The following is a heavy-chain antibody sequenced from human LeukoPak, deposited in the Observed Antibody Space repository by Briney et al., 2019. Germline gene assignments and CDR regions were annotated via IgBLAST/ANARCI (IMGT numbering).Heavy chain of an antibody. V-gene: IGHV3-21*04. J-gene: IGHJ4*02. CDR1: GFTFSSYS. D-gene: IGHD3-16*01. CDR2: ISSSSSYI. Sequence: GGSLRLSCAASGFTFSSYSMNWVRQAPGKGLEWVSSISSSSSYIYYADSVKGRFTISRDNSKNTLYLQMDSLRAEDTAVYYCAKDLGLSVSDFDYWGQGTLVTVSS. CDR3: AKDLGLSVSDFDY.